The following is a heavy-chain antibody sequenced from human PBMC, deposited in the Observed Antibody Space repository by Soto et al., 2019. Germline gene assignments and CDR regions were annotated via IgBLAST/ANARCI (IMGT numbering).Heavy chain of an antibody. J-gene: IGHJ5*02. CDR3: AKGRLAALFDP. Sequence: EVQLLESGGGLVQPGGSLRLSCAASGFTFSSHTMSWVRQAPGKGLEWVSAISGSGGSTYYADSVKGRFTISRDNPKNTLYLQLNSLRAEDTAVHSSAKGRLAALFDPWGKGTLVTVSS. CDR2: ISGSGGST. V-gene: IGHV3-23*01. CDR1: GFTFSSHT.